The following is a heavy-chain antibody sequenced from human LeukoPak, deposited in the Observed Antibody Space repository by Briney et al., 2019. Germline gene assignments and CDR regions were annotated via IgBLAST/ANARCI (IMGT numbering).Heavy chain of an antibody. CDR1: GGSISSDSYY. V-gene: IGHV4-39*07. CDR2: IYYSGST. J-gene: IGHJ4*02. Sequence: PSETLSLTCTISGGSISSDSYYWGWIRQPPGKGLEWIGSIYYSGSTYYNPSLKSRVTISIDTSKNQFSLRLSSVTAADTAVYYCAAYDAFEDRIFDYWGQGTLVTVSS. CDR3: AAYDAFEDRIFDY. D-gene: IGHD3-16*01.